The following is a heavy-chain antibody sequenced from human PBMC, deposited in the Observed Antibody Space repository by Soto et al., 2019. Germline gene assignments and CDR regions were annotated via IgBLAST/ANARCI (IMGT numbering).Heavy chain of an antibody. CDR1: GGTFSSYA. V-gene: IGHV1-69*12. J-gene: IGHJ6*02. CDR3: ATQPMATITYYSGMDD. Sequence: QVQLVQSGAEVKKPGSSVRVSCKASGGTFSSYAISWVRQAPGQGLEWMGGIIPIFDTADYAQKFQGRVTITADESTSTAYMELSSLRSEDTAVYYCATQPMATITYYSGMDDWGQGTTVTVSS. CDR2: IIPIFDTA. D-gene: IGHD5-12*01.